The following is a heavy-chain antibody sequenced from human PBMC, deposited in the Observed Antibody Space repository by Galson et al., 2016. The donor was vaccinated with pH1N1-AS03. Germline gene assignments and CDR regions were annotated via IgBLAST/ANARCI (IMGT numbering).Heavy chain of an antibody. CDR1: GGSISSSTYS. Sequence: SETLSLTCTVSGGSISSSTYSWGWIRQPPGKGLEWTGSVYYSGTTYYNPSLKSRVTISVDTSKNQFSLKLSSVTAADTAVYYCARAYLGMDVWGQGTTVTVSS. CDR3: ARAYLGMDV. V-gene: IGHV4-39*01. CDR2: VYYSGTT. J-gene: IGHJ6*02. D-gene: IGHD3-22*01.